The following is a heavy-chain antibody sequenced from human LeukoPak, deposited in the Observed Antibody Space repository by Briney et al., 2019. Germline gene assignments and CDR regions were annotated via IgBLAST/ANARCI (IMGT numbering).Heavy chain of an antibody. J-gene: IGHJ4*02. Sequence: SVKVSCKASGGTFSSYGFSWVRQAPRQGLEWMGGIIPIFGTPNYAQKFQGRVTVTADESTSTAYMEPSSLRSEDTAVYYCASFDTRGYCSGGSCYSHTDFDYWGQGTLVTVSS. CDR2: IIPIFGTP. D-gene: IGHD2-15*01. V-gene: IGHV1-69*01. CDR3: ASFDTRGYCSGGSCYSHTDFDY. CDR1: GGTFSSYG.